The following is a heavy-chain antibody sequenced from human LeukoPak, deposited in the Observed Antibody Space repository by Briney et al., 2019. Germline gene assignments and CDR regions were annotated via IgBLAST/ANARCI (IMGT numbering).Heavy chain of an antibody. CDR1: GFTFNKYA. CDR2: ISGSGGAT. J-gene: IGHJ4*02. D-gene: IGHD3-22*01. V-gene: IGHV3-23*01. CDR3: AKDQKSSYYYDTSGYKSPPFDQ. Sequence: PGGSLRLSCEASGFTFNKYAMNWVRQAPGKGLEWVSTISGSGGATYYADSVKGRFTISRDNSKNTLSLQMKSLRVEDTAVYSCAKDQKSSYYYDTSGYKSPPFDQWGQGTLVTVSS.